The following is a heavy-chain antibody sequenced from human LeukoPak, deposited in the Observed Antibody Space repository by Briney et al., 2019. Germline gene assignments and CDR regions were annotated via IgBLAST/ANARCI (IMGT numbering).Heavy chain of an antibody. CDR2: ISAYNGNT. J-gene: IGHJ6*03. CDR1: GYTFISYG. CDR3: ARSFLLFVSLGSGSGSYSRHYYYMDV. Sequence: ASVKVSCKASGYTFISYGISWVRQAPGQGVEWMGWISAYNGNTNYAQKLQGRVTMTTDTSTSTAYMELRSLRSDDTAVYYCARSFLLFVSLGSGSGSYSRHYYYMDVWGKGTTVTVSS. V-gene: IGHV1-18*01. D-gene: IGHD3-10*01.